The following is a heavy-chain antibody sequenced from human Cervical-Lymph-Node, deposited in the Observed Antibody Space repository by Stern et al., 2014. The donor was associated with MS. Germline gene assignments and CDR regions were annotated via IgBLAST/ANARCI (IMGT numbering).Heavy chain of an antibody. V-gene: IGHV1-58*01. J-gene: IGHJ6*02. CDR3: AADYSSSWYGNHGDYYYGMDV. D-gene: IGHD6-13*01. CDR1: GFTFTSSA. CDR2: TVVGRGNT. Sequence: QLVESGPEVKKPGTSVKVSCKASGFTFTSSAVQWVRQAPGQRLEWIGWTVVGRGNTNYAQKCEERVAITRDMSTSTAYMELSSLRSEDTAVYYCAADYSSSWYGNHGDYYYGMDVWGQGTTVTVSS.